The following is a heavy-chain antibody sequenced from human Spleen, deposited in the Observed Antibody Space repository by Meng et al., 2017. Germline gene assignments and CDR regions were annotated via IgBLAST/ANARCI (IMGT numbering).Heavy chain of an antibody. J-gene: IGHJ4*02. CDR2: ISSSGNTI. V-gene: IGHV3-48*03. CDR3: ARTVYSSRPFDF. Sequence: GGSLRLSCAASGFTFSNYEMNWVRQAPGKGLEWVSYISSSGNTIKYADSVRGRFTISRDNAKDSLYLQMNSMRAEDTAVYYCARTVYSSRPFDFWGQGTLVTVSS. CDR1: GFTFSNYE. D-gene: IGHD6-13*01.